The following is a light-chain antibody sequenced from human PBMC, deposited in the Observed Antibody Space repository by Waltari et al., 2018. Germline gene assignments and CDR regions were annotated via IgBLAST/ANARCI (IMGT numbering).Light chain of an antibody. CDR2: DAS. CDR1: QSVINY. J-gene: IGKJ5*01. CDR3: QQRSNWPLIT. Sequence: EIVFTQSPATLSLSPGEGATLSCRASQSVINYLAWYQQKPGQAPRLLIYDASNRATDIPARFSGSGSGTDFTLTISSLEPEDFAVYYCQQRSNWPLITFGQGTRLEIK. V-gene: IGKV3-11*01.